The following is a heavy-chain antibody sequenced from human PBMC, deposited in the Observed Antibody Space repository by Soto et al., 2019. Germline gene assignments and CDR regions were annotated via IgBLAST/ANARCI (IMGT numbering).Heavy chain of an antibody. J-gene: IGHJ4*02. CDR1: GFTFSSYA. D-gene: IGHD3-3*01. Sequence: PGGSLRLSCAASGFTFSSYAMSWVRQAPGKGLEWVSAISGSGGSTYYADSVKGRFTISRDNSKNTLYLQMNSLRAEDTAVYYCAKDKAYYDFWSGYHPPYYFDYWGQGTLVTVSS. CDR2: ISGSGGST. V-gene: IGHV3-23*01. CDR3: AKDKAYYDFWSGYHPPYYFDY.